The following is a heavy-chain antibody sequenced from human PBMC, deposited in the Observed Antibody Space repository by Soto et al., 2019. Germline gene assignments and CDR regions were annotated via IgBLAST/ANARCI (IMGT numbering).Heavy chain of an antibody. CDR1: GFTFSTYA. CDR2: VSDSGEST. CDR3: ARCIDMSRFGVDV. J-gene: IGHJ6*02. Sequence: EVQLLESGGGLVQPGGSLRLSCAASGFTFSTYAMSWVRQAPGKGLEWVSGVSDSGESTYYADSVKGRFTISRDNSKNTLSLQMNSLRAEDTAAHFCARCIDMSRFGVDVWGQGTPVTVSS. D-gene: IGHD3-3*01. V-gene: IGHV3-23*01.